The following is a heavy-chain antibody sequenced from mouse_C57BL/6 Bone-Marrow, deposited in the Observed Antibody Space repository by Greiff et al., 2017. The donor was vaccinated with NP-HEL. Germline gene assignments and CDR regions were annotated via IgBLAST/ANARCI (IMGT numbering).Heavy chain of an antibody. CDR3: ARLMACGTWYFDV. V-gene: IGHV1-19*01. Sequence: EVQLQQSGPVLVKPGASVKMSCKASGYTFTDYYMNWVKQSHGKSLEWIGVINPYNGGTSYNQKFKGKATLTVDKSSSTAYMELNSLTSEDSAVYYCARLMACGTWYFDVWGTGTTVTVSS. D-gene: IGHD2-3*01. J-gene: IGHJ1*03. CDR2: INPYNGGT. CDR1: GYTFTDYY.